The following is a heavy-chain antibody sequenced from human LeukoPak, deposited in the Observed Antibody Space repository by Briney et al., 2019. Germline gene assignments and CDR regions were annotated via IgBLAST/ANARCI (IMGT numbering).Heavy chain of an antibody. CDR1: GFTFSRYA. CDR3: ARSLCDFWSGYLEY. V-gene: IGHV3-30-3*01. Sequence: GGSLRLSCAASGFTFSRYAMHWVRQAPGKGLEWVAVISYDGSNKYCADSVKGRFTISRDNSKNTLYLQMNSLRAEDTAVYYCARSLCDFWSGYLEYWGQGTLVGVSS. D-gene: IGHD3-3*01. CDR2: ISYDGSNK. J-gene: IGHJ4*02.